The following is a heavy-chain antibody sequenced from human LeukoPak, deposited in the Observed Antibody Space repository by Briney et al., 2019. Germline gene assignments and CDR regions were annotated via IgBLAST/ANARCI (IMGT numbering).Heavy chain of an antibody. Sequence: SVKVSCKASGGTFSSYAISWVRQAPGQGLEWMGGIIPIFGTANYAQKFQGRVTITADESTSTAYMELSSLRSEDTAVFYCANGRLGSSGYYFGFDYWGQGTLVTVSS. J-gene: IGHJ4*02. CDR1: GGTFSSYA. V-gene: IGHV1-69*13. CDR3: ANGRLGSSGYYFGFDY. CDR2: IIPIFGTA. D-gene: IGHD3-22*01.